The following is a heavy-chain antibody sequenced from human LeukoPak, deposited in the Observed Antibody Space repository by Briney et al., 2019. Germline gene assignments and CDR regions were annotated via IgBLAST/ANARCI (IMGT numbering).Heavy chain of an antibody. CDR3: TGRPEEWDLRDFDY. V-gene: IGHV3-73*01. Sequence: GGSLKLSCAASGSIFSGSAMHWVRQASGKGLEWVGRVRTKANSYATGYSASVKGRFTISRDDSKNTAYLQMNSLKTEDTAVYYCTGRPEEWDLRDFDYWGQGTLVTVSS. D-gene: IGHD1-26*01. J-gene: IGHJ4*02. CDR1: GSIFSGSA. CDR2: VRTKANSYAT.